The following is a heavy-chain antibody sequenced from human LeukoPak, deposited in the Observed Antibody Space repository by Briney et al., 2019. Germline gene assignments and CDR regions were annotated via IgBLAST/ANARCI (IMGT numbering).Heavy chain of an antibody. J-gene: IGHJ4*02. Sequence: SETLSLTCTVSGSSISSSSYYWGWIRQPPGKGLEWIGSIYYSGSTYYNPSLKSRVTISVDTSKNQFSLKLSSVTAADTAVYYCARQGSGLPQPPDYWGQGTLVTVSS. V-gene: IGHV4-39*01. D-gene: IGHD2-15*01. CDR3: ARQGSGLPQPPDY. CDR2: IYYSGST. CDR1: GSSISSSSYY.